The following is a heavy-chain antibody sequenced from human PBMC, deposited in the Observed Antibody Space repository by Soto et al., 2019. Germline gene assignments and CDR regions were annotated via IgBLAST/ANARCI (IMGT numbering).Heavy chain of an antibody. CDR3: ARHDVLLYGGPCYGIPLDV. CDR2: IQSGGTT. CDR1: GFTVSSKY. V-gene: IGHV3-66*04. D-gene: IGHD2-15*01. J-gene: IGHJ6*04. Sequence: GGSLRLSCAASGFTVSSKYMTWVRQAPGKGLEWVSLIQSGGTTYYADSVKGRFTISRDTSENTLHLQMDSLRVEDTAVYYCARHDVLLYGGPCYGIPLDVWGKGPTVTVSA.